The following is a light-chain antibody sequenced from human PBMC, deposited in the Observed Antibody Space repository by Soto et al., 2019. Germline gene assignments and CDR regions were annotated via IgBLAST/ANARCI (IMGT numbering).Light chain of an antibody. Sequence: DIVLTHSPGTLYLSPGERAILSCRASQMVSRTSLAWYQQRPGQAPRLLIYHVSSRANGIPDRFSGSGSGTDFTLTISTLEPEDFAVYYCQQYGTSSLTFGGGTRVEI. V-gene: IGKV3-20*01. CDR2: HVS. CDR3: QQYGTSSLT. J-gene: IGKJ4*01. CDR1: QMVSRTS.